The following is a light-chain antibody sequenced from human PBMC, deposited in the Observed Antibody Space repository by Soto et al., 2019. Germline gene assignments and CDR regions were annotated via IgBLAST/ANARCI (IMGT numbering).Light chain of an antibody. Sequence: DIVLTQSPDTLSLSPGERATLSCRASQSVSSSNFAWYQQKPAQAPRLLIYGASRRAPGIPERFSGSGSGTEFTLTISSLQSEDFALYYCQQYHTWPKTFGQGTKVDIK. CDR2: GAS. CDR3: QQYHTWPKT. J-gene: IGKJ1*01. CDR1: QSVSSSN. V-gene: IGKV3D-15*01.